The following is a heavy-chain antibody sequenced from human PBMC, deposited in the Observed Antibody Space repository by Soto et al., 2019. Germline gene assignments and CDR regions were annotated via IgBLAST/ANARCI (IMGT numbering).Heavy chain of an antibody. CDR3: ARGGVLLWFGERGWFDP. V-gene: IGHV4-34*01. CDR2: INHSGST. J-gene: IGHJ5*02. Sequence: QVQLQQWGAGLLKPSETLSLTCAVYGGSFSGYYWSWIRQPPGKGLEWIGEINHSGSTNYNPSLKSRVTISVDTSTNQFSLKLSSVTAADTAVYYCARGGVLLWFGERGWFDPWGQGTLVTVSS. D-gene: IGHD3-10*01. CDR1: GGSFSGYY.